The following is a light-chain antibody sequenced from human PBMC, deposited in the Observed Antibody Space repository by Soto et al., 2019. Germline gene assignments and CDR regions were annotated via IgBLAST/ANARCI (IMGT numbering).Light chain of an antibody. CDR2: GAS. V-gene: IGKV3-20*01. CDR1: QTVRSSY. CDR3: QQYDNLPYT. J-gene: IGKJ2*01. Sequence: EIVLTQSPGTLSLSPGEGGTLSCRASQTVRSSYLAWYQQKPGQAPRLLIYGASSRATGTPDRFSGSGFGTQFTLTISRLEPEDFATYYCQQYDNLPYTFGQGTKLESK.